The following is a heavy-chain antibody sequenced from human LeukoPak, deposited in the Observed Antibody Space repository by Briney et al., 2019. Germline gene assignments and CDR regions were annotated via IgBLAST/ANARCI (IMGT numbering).Heavy chain of an antibody. Sequence: PSETLSLTCTVSAGSISSSSYYWGWIRQPPGKGREGIGSIYYSGSTYYNPCLKTRVTISLDTSKHQFSLKLSSVTAADTAVYYCATLPTAVNWFDPWGQGTLVTVSS. J-gene: IGHJ5*02. CDR2: IYYSGST. CDR3: ATLPTAVNWFDP. D-gene: IGHD4-23*01. CDR1: AGSISSSSYY. V-gene: IGHV4-39*01.